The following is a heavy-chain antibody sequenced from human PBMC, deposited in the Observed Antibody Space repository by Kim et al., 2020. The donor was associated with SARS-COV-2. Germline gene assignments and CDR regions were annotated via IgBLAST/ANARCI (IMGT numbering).Heavy chain of an antibody. D-gene: IGHD3-10*01. V-gene: IGHV3-30*04. Sequence: GGSLRLSCAASGFTFSSYAMHWVRQAPGKGLEWVAVISYDGSNKYYADSVKGRFTISRDNSKNTLYLQMNSLRAEDTAVYYCARDRAGVLLWFGQNWFDPWGQGTLVTVSS. J-gene: IGHJ5*02. CDR1: GFTFSSYA. CDR3: ARDRAGVLLWFGQNWFDP. CDR2: ISYDGSNK.